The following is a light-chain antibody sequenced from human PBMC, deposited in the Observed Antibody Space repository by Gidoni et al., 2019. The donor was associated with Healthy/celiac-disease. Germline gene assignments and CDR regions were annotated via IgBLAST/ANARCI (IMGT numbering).Light chain of an antibody. CDR2: GAS. V-gene: IGKV3-15*01. Sequence: IQVPPSPATLSVSPGERAALSCRASQSVSSNLAWYQQKPGQAPRLLLDGASTRTTGIPARFSGGGSGTEFTLTISSLQSEDVAVYYCQQYNNWPRTFGQGTKVEIK. CDR1: QSVSSN. CDR3: QQYNNWPRT. J-gene: IGKJ1*01.